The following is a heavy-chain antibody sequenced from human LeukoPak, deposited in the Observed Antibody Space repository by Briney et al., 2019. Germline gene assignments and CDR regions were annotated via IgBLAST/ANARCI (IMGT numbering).Heavy chain of an antibody. J-gene: IGHJ6*02. D-gene: IGHD6-19*01. CDR3: ARLIAVAAHYYYYGMDV. V-gene: IGHV5-51*01. CDR2: IYPGDSDT. CDR1: GYSFTSYW. Sequence: GESLKISCKGSGYSFTSYWIGWGRQMPGKGLEWMGIIYPGDSDTRYSPSFQGQVTISADKSISTAYLQWSSLKASDTAMYYCARLIAVAAHYYYYGMDVWGQGTTVTVSS.